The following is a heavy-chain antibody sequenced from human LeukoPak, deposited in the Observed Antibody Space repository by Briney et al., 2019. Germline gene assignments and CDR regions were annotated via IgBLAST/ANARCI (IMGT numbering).Heavy chain of an antibody. J-gene: IGHJ4*02. V-gene: IGHV4-38-2*02. CDR3: ARDGIVVSRRYFDY. CDR2: IYHSGST. Sequence: SETLSLTCTVSGYSISSGYYWGWIRQPPGKGLEWIGSIYHSGSTYYNPSLKSRVPISVDTSKNQFSLKLSSVTAADTAVYYCARDGIVVSRRYFDYWGQGTLVTVSS. D-gene: IGHD2-15*01. CDR1: GYSISSGYY.